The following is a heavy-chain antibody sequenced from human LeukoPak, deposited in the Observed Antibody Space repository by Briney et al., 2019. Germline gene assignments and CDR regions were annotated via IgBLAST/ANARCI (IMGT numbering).Heavy chain of an antibody. J-gene: IGHJ4*02. CDR3: ARGRGCSSTSCYPDY. CDR1: GFTLSTYS. V-gene: IGHV3-21*01. Sequence: GGSLRLSCAASGFTLSTYSMNWVRQAPGKGLEWVSSISSSGSYIYYTDSVKGRFTISRDNAKNSLYLQMNSLRAEDTAVYYCARGRGCSSTSCYPDYWGQGTLVTVSS. D-gene: IGHD2-2*01. CDR2: ISSSGSYI.